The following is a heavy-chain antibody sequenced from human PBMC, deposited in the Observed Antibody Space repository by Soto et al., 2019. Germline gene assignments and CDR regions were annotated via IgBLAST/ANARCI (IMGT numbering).Heavy chain of an antibody. CDR2: IYYSGST. CDR3: ARGSYSSGYYGFRDYFDY. J-gene: IGHJ4*02. Sequence: SETLSLTCTVSGGSISSGGYYWSWIRQHPGKGLEWIGYIYYSGSTYYNPSLKSRVTISVDTSKNQFSLKLSSVTAADTAVYYCARGSYSSGYYGFRDYFDYWGQGTLVTVSS. CDR1: GGSISSGGYY. D-gene: IGHD3-22*01. V-gene: IGHV4-31*03.